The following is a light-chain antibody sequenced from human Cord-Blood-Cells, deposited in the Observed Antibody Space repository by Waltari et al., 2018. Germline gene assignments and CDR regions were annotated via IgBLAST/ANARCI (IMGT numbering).Light chain of an antibody. J-gene: IGLJ2*01. CDR3: SSYAGSNNLV. V-gene: IGLV2-8*01. CDR1: SSDVSGYNY. Sequence: QPALTQPPSASGSPGQSVTIPCTATSSDVSGYNYVSWYQQHPGQAPKLMIYEVSQRPSGVPDRFSGSKSGNTASLTVSGLQAEDEADYYCSSYAGSNNLVFGGGTKLTVL. CDR2: EVS.